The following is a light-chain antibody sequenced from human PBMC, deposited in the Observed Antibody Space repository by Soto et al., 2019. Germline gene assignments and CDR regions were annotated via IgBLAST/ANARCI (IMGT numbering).Light chain of an antibody. Sequence: EIVLTQSPGTLSLSPGERATLSCRASQSITSSYLAWYQQKPGQAPRLLIYDASSRATGIPDRFSGSGSGTDFTLTISRLEPEDFAVFYCQLYGSSPFTFGPGTKVDI. CDR1: QSITSSY. J-gene: IGKJ3*01. CDR2: DAS. V-gene: IGKV3-20*01. CDR3: QLYGSSPFT.